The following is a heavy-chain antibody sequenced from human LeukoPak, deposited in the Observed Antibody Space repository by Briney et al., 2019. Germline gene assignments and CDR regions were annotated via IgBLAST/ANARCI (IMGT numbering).Heavy chain of an antibody. CDR2: IYYSGST. D-gene: IGHD6-6*01. V-gene: IGHV4-59*08. J-gene: IGHJ4*02. CDR3: ARHAGYSSSSADY. CDR1: GGSISSYY. Sequence: SETLSPTCTVSGGSISSYYWSWIRQPPGKGLEWIGYIYYSGSTNYNPSLKSRVTISVDTSKNQFSLKLSSVTAADTAVYYCARHAGYSSSSADYWGQGTLVTVSS.